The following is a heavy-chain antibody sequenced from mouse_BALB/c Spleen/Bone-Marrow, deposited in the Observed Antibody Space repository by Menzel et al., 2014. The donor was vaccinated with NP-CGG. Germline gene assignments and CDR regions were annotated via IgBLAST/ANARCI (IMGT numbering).Heavy chain of an antibody. CDR1: GSSLTGYA. CDR2: IWGDGST. CDR3: ARDGYDYAMDY. J-gene: IGHJ4*01. D-gene: IGHD2-2*01. Sequence: VQLVESGPGLVAPSQSLSITCTVSGSSLTGYAVNWVRQPPGKGPEWLGMIWGDGSTDYNSALKSRLSISKDNSKSQVFLKMNSLQTDDTARYYCARDGYDYAMDYWGQGTSVTVSS. V-gene: IGHV2-6-7*01.